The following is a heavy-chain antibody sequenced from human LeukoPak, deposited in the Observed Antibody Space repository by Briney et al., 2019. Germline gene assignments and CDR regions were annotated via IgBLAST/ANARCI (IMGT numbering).Heavy chain of an antibody. J-gene: IGHJ6*03. CDR1: GYRFGKSW. Sequence: GGALKVPRKGSGYRFGKSWIGGGGQVPGKGLEGVGVIYPDECDTKYSPSFEGQITISVDKSISTAYLQWSSLKASDTAVYYCARHGHCTNGVCYSNYYYHMDVWGKGTTVTVSS. CDR2: IYPDECDT. D-gene: IGHD2-8*01. CDR3: ARHGHCTNGVCYSNYYYHMDV. V-gene: IGHV5-51*01.